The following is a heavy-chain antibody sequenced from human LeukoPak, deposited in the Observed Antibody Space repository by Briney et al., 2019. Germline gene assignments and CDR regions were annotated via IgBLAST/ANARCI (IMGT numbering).Heavy chain of an antibody. D-gene: IGHD3-22*01. CDR2: ISSSSSYI. J-gene: IGHJ4*02. Sequence: GGSLRLSCAASGFTFSSYSMNWVRQAPGKGLEWVSSISSSSSYIYYADSVKGRFTISRDNAKNSLYLQMNSLRAEDTAVYYCARAAYDSSGYLTLWGQGTLVTVSP. V-gene: IGHV3-21*01. CDR1: GFTFSSYS. CDR3: ARAAYDSSGYLTL.